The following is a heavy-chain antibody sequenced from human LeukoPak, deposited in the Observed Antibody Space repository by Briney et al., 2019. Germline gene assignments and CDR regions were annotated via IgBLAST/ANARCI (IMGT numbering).Heavy chain of an antibody. Sequence: PSETLSVTCTVSGGSISSGGYYWSWIRQHPGKGLEWIGYIYYSGSTYYNPSLKSRVTISVDTSKNQFSLKLSSVTAADTAVYYCARADVDSFDAFDIWGQGTMVTVSS. CDR1: GGSISSGGYY. V-gene: IGHV4-31*03. D-gene: IGHD5-12*01. CDR3: ARADVDSFDAFDI. J-gene: IGHJ3*02. CDR2: IYYSGST.